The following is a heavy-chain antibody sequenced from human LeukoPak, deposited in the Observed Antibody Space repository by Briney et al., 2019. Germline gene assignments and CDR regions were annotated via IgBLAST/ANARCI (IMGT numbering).Heavy chain of an antibody. CDR1: GGSIRSYY. CDR3: ASRSGSFSDALDI. CDR2: IHYSEST. J-gene: IGHJ3*02. V-gene: IGHV4-59*08. Sequence: SETLSLTCTVSGGSIRSYYWGWIRQPPGKGLEWIGYIHYSESTKYNPSLKSRVTMSVDTSKNQFSLKLSFVTAADTAVYYCASRSGSFSDALDIWGQGTLVTVSS. D-gene: IGHD3-10*01.